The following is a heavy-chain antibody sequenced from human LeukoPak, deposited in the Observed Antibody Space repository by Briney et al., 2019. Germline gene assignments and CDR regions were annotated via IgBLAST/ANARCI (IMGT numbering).Heavy chain of an antibody. J-gene: IGHJ4*02. D-gene: IGHD6-13*01. CDR2: IYYSGST. CDR3: ARDLYSSSWLNYFDY. Sequence: SETLSLTCTVSGGSISSYYWSWIRQPPGKGLEWIGYIYYSGSTNYNPSLKSRVTISVDTSKNQFSLKLSSVTAVDTAVYYCARDLYSSSWLNYFDYWGQGTLVTVSS. CDR1: GGSISSYY. V-gene: IGHV4-59*01.